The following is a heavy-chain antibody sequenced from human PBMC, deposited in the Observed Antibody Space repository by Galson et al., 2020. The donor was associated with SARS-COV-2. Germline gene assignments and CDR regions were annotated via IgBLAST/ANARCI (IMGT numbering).Heavy chain of an antibody. CDR2: MGGGGDT. CDR1: GFRLSDYD. D-gene: IGHD2-15*01. J-gene: IGHJ2*01. Sequence: GGSMSLSCAASGFRLSDYDFHWVRQVTEKRLERVSAMGGGGDTHYPDPLKGRSTIPRENPRSPLNLQMNSLRVEDMAVYYCIREFCNRLPCPGCEYIELWGRGTLVTVSS. CDR3: IREFCNRLPCPGCEYIEL. V-gene: IGHV3-13*04.